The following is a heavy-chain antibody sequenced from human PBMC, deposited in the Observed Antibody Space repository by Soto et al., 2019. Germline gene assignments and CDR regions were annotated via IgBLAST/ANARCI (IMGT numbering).Heavy chain of an antibody. CDR1: GFTFSHAW. J-gene: IGHJ4*02. CDR3: TNDYGDYGSLDY. D-gene: IGHD4-17*01. CDR2: IKSKTDGGTT. V-gene: IGHV3-15*01. Sequence: ESGGGLVKPGGSLRLSCAASGFTFSHAWMSWVRQAPGKGLEWVGRIKSKTDGGTTDYAAPVKGRFTISRDDSKNTLYLQMNSLKTEDTAVYYCTNDYGDYGSLDYWGQGTLVTVSS.